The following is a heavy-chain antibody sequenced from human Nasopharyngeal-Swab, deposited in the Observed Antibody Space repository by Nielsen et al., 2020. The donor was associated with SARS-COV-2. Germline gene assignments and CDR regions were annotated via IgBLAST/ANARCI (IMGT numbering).Heavy chain of an antibody. CDR2: IRSKTHSYTT. V-gene: IGHV3-73*01. J-gene: IGHJ4*02. CDR1: EFTVNDYV. CDR3: STLPIPALGADY. D-gene: IGHD6-13*01. Sequence: GESLKISCVASEFTVNDYVIHWVRQASGKGPEWVGRIRSKTHSYTTDYAASVKGRFTISRDDSKNTAYLHMNSLESEDTAVYYCSTLPIPALGADYWGQGILVTVSS.